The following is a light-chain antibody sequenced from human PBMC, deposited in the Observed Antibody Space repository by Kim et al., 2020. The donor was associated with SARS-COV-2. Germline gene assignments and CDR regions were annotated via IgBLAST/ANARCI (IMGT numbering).Light chain of an antibody. CDR1: QSVSSY. CDR2: DAS. V-gene: IGKV3-11*01. J-gene: IGKJ5*01. Sequence: EIVLTQSPATLSLSPGERATLSCRASQSVSSYLAWYQQKPGQAPRLLIYDASNRATGIPARFSGSGSGTDFTLTISSLEPEDFAVYYCQQRSNWPPSTFGQGTRREIK. CDR3: QQRSNWPPST.